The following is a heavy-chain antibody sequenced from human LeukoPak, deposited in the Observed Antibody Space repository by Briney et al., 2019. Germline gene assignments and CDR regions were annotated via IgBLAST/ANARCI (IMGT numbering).Heavy chain of an antibody. CDR3: ARGVRVYYDILTGYSP. D-gene: IGHD3-9*01. CDR1: GGSISSGGYY. Sequence: SQTLSLTCTVSGGSISSGGYYWGWIRQPPGKGLEWIGSIYYSGSTYYNPSLKSRVTISVDTSKNQFSLKLSSVTAADTAVYYCARGVRVYYDILTGYSPWGQGTLVTVSS. V-gene: IGHV4-39*07. J-gene: IGHJ5*02. CDR2: IYYSGST.